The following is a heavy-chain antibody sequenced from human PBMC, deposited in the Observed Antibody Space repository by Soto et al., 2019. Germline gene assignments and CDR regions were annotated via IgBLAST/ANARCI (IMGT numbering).Heavy chain of an antibody. D-gene: IGHD3-10*01. Sequence: QVQLVQSGPEVKKSGSSVTVSCKLSGGTFTTDTISWLRRAPGQGLEWMGRIIPILGTGNYAQKFQGRVTMTEDKSTNTAYMELSRLTSEDTAVYYCAREEGSYKMGTLPFYDLDVWGNGTTGTVSS. CDR3: AREEGSYKMGTLPFYDLDV. CDR1: GGTFTTDT. J-gene: IGHJ6*03. V-gene: IGHV1-69*08. CDR2: IIPILGTG.